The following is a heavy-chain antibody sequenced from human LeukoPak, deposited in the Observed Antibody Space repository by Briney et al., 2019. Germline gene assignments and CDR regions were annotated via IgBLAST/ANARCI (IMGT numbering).Heavy chain of an antibody. Sequence: GGSLRLSCAASGFTFSSYAMHWVRQAPGKGLEWVAVISYDGSNKYYADSVKGRFTISRDNSKNTLYLQMNSLKTEDTAVYYCTTGPMGYYYYGMDVWGQGTTVTVSS. D-gene: IGHD5-24*01. CDR2: ISYDGSNK. CDR1: GFTFSSYA. V-gene: IGHV3-30-3*01. CDR3: TTGPMGYYYYGMDV. J-gene: IGHJ6*02.